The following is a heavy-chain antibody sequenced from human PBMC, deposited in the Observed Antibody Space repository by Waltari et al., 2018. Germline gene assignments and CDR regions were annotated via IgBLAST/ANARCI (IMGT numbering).Heavy chain of an antibody. J-gene: IGHJ3*02. CDR3: ARPTTVDAFDI. V-gene: IGHV3-30*04. D-gene: IGHD4-17*01. Sequence: QVQLVESGGGVVQPGGSLRLSCAASGFTFGSYAMHWVRQAPGKGLEWVAVISYDGSNKYYVDSVKGRFTISRDNSKNTLYLQMNSLRAEDTAVYYCARPTTVDAFDIWGQGTMVTVSS. CDR1: GFTFGSYA. CDR2: ISYDGSNK.